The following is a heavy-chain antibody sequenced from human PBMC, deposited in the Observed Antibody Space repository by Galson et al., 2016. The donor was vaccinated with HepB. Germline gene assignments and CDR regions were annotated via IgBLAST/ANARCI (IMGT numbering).Heavy chain of an antibody. CDR3: ARDPQQLQAFDM. J-gene: IGHJ3*02. CDR2: IYYTGST. Sequence: ETLSLTCTVSGDSISSSSYYWGWIRQPPGKGLEWIGTIYYTGSTYYNPSLKSRLTISLDTPKNQFSLNLNSVTAADTAVYYCARDPQQLQAFDMWGQGTMVTVSS. CDR1: GDSISSSSYY. V-gene: IGHV4-39*07. D-gene: IGHD6-13*01.